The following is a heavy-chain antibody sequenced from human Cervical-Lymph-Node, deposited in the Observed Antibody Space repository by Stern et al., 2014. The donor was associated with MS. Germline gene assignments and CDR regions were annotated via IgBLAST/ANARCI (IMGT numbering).Heavy chain of an antibody. CDR3: ARDLYSGYDFLDY. V-gene: IGHV1-18*01. D-gene: IGHD5-12*01. CDR1: GYTFTSHG. J-gene: IGHJ4*02. CDR2: ISTHNGNT. Sequence: VQLVESGAEVKKPGASVKVSCKASGYTFTSHGITWVRQAPGQGLEWMGWISTHNGNTQAAQRFQGRVTMTTDTSTTTAYMELRNLKSDDTAVYYCARDLYSGYDFLDYWGQGTLVTVSS.